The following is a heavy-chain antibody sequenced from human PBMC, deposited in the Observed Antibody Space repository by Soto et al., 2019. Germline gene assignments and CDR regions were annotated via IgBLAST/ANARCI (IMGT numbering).Heavy chain of an antibody. CDR3: TYGYCSGGSCYFSDYYYYGMDV. V-gene: IGHV3-49*03. CDR2: IRSKAYGGTT. J-gene: IGHJ6*02. CDR1: GFTFGDYA. D-gene: IGHD2-15*01. Sequence: PGGSLRLSCTASGFTFGDYAMSWFRQAPGKGLEWVGFIRSKAYGGTTEYAASVKGRFTISRDDSKSIAYLQMNSLKTEDTAVYYCTYGYCSGGSCYFSDYYYYGMDVWGQGTTVTVS.